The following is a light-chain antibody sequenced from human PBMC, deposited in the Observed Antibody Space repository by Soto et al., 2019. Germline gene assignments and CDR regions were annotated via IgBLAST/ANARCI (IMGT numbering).Light chain of an antibody. V-gene: IGLV1-40*01. CDR2: ANT. CDR1: SSNIGAGYD. Sequence: QSVLTQPPSVSAAPGQRVTISCSGSSSNIGAGYDVHWYQQLPGTGPKLLIYANTNRPSGVPDRFSGSKSGTSASLAITGLRAEDEADYYCQSYDSSLSGYVFGTGTKVTVL. CDR3: QSYDSSLSGYV. J-gene: IGLJ1*01.